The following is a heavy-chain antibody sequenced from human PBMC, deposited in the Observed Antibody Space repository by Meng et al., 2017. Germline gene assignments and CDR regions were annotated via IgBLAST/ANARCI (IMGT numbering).Heavy chain of an antibody. D-gene: IGHD6-6*01. V-gene: IGHV1-69*05. J-gene: IGHJ6*02. CDR2: IIPIFGTA. CDR3: ARTPEYSSSSFIHYYYYYGMDV. Sequence: KISCKGSGYSFTSYWIGWVRQMPGKGLEWMGGIIPIFGTANYAQKFQGRVTITTDESTSTAYMELSSLRSEDTAVYYCARTPEYSSSSFIHYYYYYGMDVWGQGTTVTGAS. CDR1: GYSFTSYW.